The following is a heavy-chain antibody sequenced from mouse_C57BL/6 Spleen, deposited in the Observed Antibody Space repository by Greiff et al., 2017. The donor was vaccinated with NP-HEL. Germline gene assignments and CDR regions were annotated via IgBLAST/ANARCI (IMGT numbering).Heavy chain of an antibody. J-gene: IGHJ2*01. V-gene: IGHV1-64*01. D-gene: IGHD2-4*01. CDR1: GYTFTSYW. Sequence: QVQLQQPGAELVKPGASVKLSCKASGYTFTSYWMHWVKQRPGQGLEWIGMIHPNSGSTNYNEKFKSKATLTVDKSSSTAYMQLSSRTSEDAAVDYCARTEDDYAFDYWGQGTTLTVSS. CDR2: IHPNSGST. CDR3: ARTEDDYAFDY.